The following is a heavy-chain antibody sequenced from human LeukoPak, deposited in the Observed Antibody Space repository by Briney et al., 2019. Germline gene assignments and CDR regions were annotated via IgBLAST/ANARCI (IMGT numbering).Heavy chain of an antibody. J-gene: IGHJ4*02. CDR3: ARDDYGPAGY. V-gene: IGHV3-7*01. D-gene: IGHD4-17*01. CDR1: GFTFRHYW. Sequence: GGSLRLSCAASGFTFRHYWMSWVRQAPGKGLEWVANMNQDGREKYYVDSVKGRFTISRDNAKNSVYLQMNSLRVEDTAVYYCARDDYGPAGYGGQGTLVTVSS. CDR2: MNQDGREK.